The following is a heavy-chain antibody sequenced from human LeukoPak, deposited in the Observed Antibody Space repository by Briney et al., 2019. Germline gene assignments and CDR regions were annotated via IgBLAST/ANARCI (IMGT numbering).Heavy chain of an antibody. Sequence: ASVKVSCKASGYTFTSYGINWVRQATGQGLEWMGWMNPNSGNTGYAQKFQGRVTMTRNTSISTAYMELSSLRSEDTAVYYCARVGVIQLWFLRYWGQGTLVTVSS. CDR1: GYTFTSYG. CDR3: ARVGVIQLWFLRY. J-gene: IGHJ4*02. CDR2: MNPNSGNT. D-gene: IGHD5-18*01. V-gene: IGHV1-8*02.